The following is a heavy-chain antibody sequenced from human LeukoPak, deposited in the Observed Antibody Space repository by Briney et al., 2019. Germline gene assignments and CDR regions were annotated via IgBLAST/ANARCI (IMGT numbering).Heavy chain of an antibody. CDR1: GFTFSSYA. J-gene: IGHJ5*02. Sequence: GGSLRLSCAASGFTFSSYAMSWVRQAPGKGLEWVSAISGSGGSTYYADSVMGRFTISRDNSKNTLYLQMNSLRAEDTAVYYCAKDPTWIQLWPHNWFDPWGQGTLVTVSS. V-gene: IGHV3-23*01. D-gene: IGHD5-18*01. CDR2: ISGSGGST. CDR3: AKDPTWIQLWPHNWFDP.